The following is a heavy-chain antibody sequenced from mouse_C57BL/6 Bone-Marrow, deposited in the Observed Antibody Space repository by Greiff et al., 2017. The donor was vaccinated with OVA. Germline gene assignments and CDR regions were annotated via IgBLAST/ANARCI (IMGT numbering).Heavy chain of an antibody. CDR3: ARRGYYEYFDV. D-gene: IGHD2-4*01. J-gene: IGHJ1*03. Sequence: QVHLQQPGAELVKPGASVKMSCKASGFTFTSYWITWVIQRPGQGLEWIGDFYPGSGSTNYNEKFKSKATLTVDTSSSTAYMQLSSLTSEDSAVYYCARRGYYEYFDVWGTGTTVTVSS. CDR1: GFTFTSYW. V-gene: IGHV1-55*01. CDR2: FYPGSGST.